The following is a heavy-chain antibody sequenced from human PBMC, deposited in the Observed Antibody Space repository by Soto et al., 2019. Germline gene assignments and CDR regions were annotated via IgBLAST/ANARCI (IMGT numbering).Heavy chain of an antibody. CDR1: GFTFSSYS. CDR2: IWYDGSNK. D-gene: IGHD4-17*01. Sequence: QVQLVESGGGVVQPGRSLRLSCAASGFTFSSYSMHWVRQAPGKGLEWVAVIWYDGSNKYYADSVKGRFTISRDNSKNTLYLQMNSLRAEDTAVYYCARDRPDSYGGNSLGNSGDAFDIWGQGTMVTVSS. V-gene: IGHV3-33*01. J-gene: IGHJ3*02. CDR3: ARDRPDSYGGNSLGNSGDAFDI.